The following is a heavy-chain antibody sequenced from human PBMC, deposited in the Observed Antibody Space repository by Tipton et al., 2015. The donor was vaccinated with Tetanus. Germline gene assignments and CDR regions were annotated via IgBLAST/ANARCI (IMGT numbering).Heavy chain of an antibody. J-gene: IGHJ4*02. Sequence: SLRLSCAASGFIFSSYGTHWVRQAPGKGLEWVAVSWYDGTDKYYADSVKGRFTISRDNSKNTLYLQMNSLRAEDTAVYYCARKADCSGGSCFSGDFDNWGQGTQVTVSS. D-gene: IGHD2-15*01. CDR1: GFIFSSYG. CDR3: ARKADCSGGSCFSGDFDN. V-gene: IGHV3-33*01. CDR2: SWYDGTDK.